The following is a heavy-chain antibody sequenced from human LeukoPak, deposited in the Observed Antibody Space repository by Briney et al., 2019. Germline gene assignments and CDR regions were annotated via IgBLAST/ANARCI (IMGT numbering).Heavy chain of an antibody. J-gene: IGHJ4*02. CDR3: ASYQLRPKTPGIAAAGTIDY. D-gene: IGHD6-13*01. CDR2: ISGSGGST. V-gene: IGHV3-23*01. Sequence: GGSLRLSCAASGFTFSSYAMSWVRQAPGKGLESVSAISGSGGSTYYADSVKGRFTISRDNSKNTLYLQMNSLRAEDTAVYYCASYQLRPKTPGIAAAGTIDYWGQGTLVTVSS. CDR1: GFTFSSYA.